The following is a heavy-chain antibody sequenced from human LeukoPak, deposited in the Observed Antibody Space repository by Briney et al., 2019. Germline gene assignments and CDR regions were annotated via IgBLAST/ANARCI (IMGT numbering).Heavy chain of an antibody. CDR3: AKVMGEYSIRSKPLDT. J-gene: IGHJ5*02. CDR2: IRYDGSNK. Sequence: GGSLRLSCAASGFTFSAYCMHWVRQAPVKGLEWVAFIRYDGSNKYYPDSVRGRFTVSRDNSKNTLYLQMNSLRPEDTAVYYCAKVMGEYSIRSKPLDTWGQGTLVTVSS. D-gene: IGHD6-13*01. CDR1: GFTFSAYC. V-gene: IGHV3-30*02.